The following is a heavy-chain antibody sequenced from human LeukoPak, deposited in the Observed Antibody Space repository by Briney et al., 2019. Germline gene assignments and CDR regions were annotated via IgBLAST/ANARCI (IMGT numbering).Heavy chain of an antibody. J-gene: IGHJ4*02. CDR1: GFTFSSYG. CDR2: ISYDGSNK. Sequence: GGSLRLSCAASGFTFSSYGMHWVRQAPGKGLEWVAVISYDGSNKYYAVSVKGRFTISRDNSKSTLYLQMNSLRAEDTAVYYCATTLHSGYYDLYWGQGTLVTVSS. CDR3: ATTLHSGYYDLY. D-gene: IGHD3-22*01. V-gene: IGHV3-30*03.